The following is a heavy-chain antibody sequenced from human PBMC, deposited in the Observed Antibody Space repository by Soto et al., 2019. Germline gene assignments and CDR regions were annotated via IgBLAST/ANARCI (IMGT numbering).Heavy chain of an antibody. CDR3: TRSGSVTIFGVVIPHFDY. CDR2: IRSKAYGGTT. CDR1: GFTFGDYA. Sequence: GGSLRLSCTASGFTFGDYAMSWFRQAPGKGLEWVGFIRSKAYGGTTEYAASVKGRLSISKHDSKSIAYLQMNSLKTEDTAVYYCTRSGSVTIFGVVIPHFDYWGQGTLVTVSS. D-gene: IGHD3-3*01. J-gene: IGHJ4*02. V-gene: IGHV3-49*03.